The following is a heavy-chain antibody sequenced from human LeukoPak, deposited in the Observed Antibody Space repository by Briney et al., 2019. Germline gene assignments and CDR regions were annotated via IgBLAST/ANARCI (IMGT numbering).Heavy chain of an antibody. J-gene: IGHJ4*02. Sequence: GESLKISCMASGYSFISYWIAWARQMPGKGLEWMGTIYPGDSDTRYSPSFQGQVTIAADKSINTAYLQWSSLTASDTAMYYCARPSVGTGYSSSWYFNYWGQGTLVTVSS. CDR2: IYPGDSDT. D-gene: IGHD6-13*01. V-gene: IGHV5-51*01. CDR3: ARPSVGTGYSSSWYFNY. CDR1: GYSFISYW.